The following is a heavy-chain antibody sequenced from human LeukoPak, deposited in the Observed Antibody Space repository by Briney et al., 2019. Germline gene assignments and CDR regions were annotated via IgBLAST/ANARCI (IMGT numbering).Heavy chain of an antibody. CDR2: IIPIFGTA. D-gene: IGHD3-3*01. V-gene: IGHV1-69*05. CDR3: ARVRGDFWSGYYLAGYYYYMDV. J-gene: IGHJ6*03. Sequence: GASVNVSCKASGGTFSSYAISWVRQAPGQGLEWMGGIIPIFGTANYAQKFQGRVTITTDESTSTAYLELSSLRSEDTAVYYCARVRGDFWSGYYLAGYYYYMDVWGKGTTVTVSS. CDR1: GGTFSSYA.